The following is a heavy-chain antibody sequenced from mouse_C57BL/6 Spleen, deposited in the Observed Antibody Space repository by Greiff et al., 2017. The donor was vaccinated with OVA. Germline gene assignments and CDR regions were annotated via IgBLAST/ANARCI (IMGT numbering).Heavy chain of an antibody. CDR3: TRGGYYGGDFDY. Sequence: QVQLQQSGAELVRPGASVTLSCKASGYTFTDYEMHWVKQTPVHGLEWIGAIDPETGGTAYNQKFKGKAILTADKSSSTAYMELRSLTSEDSAVYYCTRGGYYGGDFDYWGQGTTLTVSS. V-gene: IGHV1-15*01. CDR1: GYTFTDYE. J-gene: IGHJ2*01. D-gene: IGHD2-3*01. CDR2: IDPETGGT.